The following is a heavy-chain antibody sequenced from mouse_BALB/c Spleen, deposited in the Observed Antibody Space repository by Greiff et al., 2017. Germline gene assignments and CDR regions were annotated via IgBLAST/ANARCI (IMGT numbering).Heavy chain of an antibody. Sequence: EVQLVESGPGLVKPSQSLSLTCTVTGYSITSDYAWNWIRQFPGNKLEWMCYISYSGITSYNPSLKSRISITRDTSKNQFFLQLNSVTTEDTATYYCARSPYNSGYAMDYWGQGTSVTVSS. D-gene: IGHD3-1*01. V-gene: IGHV3-2*02. CDR2: ISYSGIT. CDR1: GYSITSDYA. CDR3: ARSPYNSGYAMDY. J-gene: IGHJ4*01.